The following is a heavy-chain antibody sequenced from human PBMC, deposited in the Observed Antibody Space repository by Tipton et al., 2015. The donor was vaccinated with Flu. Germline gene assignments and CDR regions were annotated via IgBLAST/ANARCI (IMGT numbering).Heavy chain of an antibody. Sequence: TLSLTCSVSGYSINSGYYWGWVRRPPGKGLEWIGYIHYSGNTDYNPSLQSRVVISVNKSKNQFSLKVISLTAADTALYYCARRDYSNYVSDPKNWFDPWGQGTLVTVSS. V-gene: IGHV4-38-2*01. CDR3: ARRDYSNYVSDPKNWFDP. J-gene: IGHJ5*02. D-gene: IGHD4-11*01. CDR1: GYSINSGYY. CDR2: IHYSGNT.